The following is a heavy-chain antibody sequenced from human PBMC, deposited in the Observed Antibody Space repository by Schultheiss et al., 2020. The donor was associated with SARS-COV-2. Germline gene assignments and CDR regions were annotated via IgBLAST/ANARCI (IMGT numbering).Heavy chain of an antibody. CDR1: GFSFSGSG. CDR3: TSNSTSSGWFDP. J-gene: IGHJ5*02. V-gene: IGHV3-73*01. Sequence: GESLKISCVTSGFSFSGSGIYWVRQASGKGLEWVGRIRSKARNYATTYAASVKGRFIISREESRNTSYLQMNSLKIEDTAVYYCTSNSTSSGWFDPWGQGTLVTVSS. D-gene: IGHD6-6*01. CDR2: IRSKARNYAT.